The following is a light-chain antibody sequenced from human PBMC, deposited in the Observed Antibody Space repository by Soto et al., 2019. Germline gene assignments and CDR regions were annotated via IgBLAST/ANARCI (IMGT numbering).Light chain of an antibody. Sequence: EIVLTQSPGTLSLSPGERATLSCRASQSVTSSYLAWYQQKPGQAPRFLIYGASSRATGIPDRFSGSWSGTDFTLTISRLEPEDFAVYYCQQYGRSPSTFGQGTKLEIK. CDR3: QQYGRSPST. CDR1: QSVTSSY. J-gene: IGKJ2*01. CDR2: GAS. V-gene: IGKV3-20*01.